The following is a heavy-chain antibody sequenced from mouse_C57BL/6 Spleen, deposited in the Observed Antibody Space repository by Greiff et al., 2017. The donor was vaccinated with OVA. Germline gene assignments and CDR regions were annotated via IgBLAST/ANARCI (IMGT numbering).Heavy chain of an antibody. J-gene: IGHJ1*03. CDR2: IYPGDGDT. CDR3: ARLGGYDRYFDV. V-gene: IGHV1-80*01. D-gene: IGHD2-2*01. Sequence: QVQLQQSGAELVKPGASVKISCKASGYAFSSYWMNWVKQRPGKGLEWIGQIYPGDGDTNYNGKFKGKATLTADKSSSTAYMQLSSLTSEDSAVYCCARLGGYDRYFDVWGTGTTVTVSS. CDR1: GYAFSSYW.